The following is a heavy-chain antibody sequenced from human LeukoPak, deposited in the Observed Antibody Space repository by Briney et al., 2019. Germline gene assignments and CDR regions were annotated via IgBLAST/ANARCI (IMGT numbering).Heavy chain of an antibody. CDR1: GGTFSSYA. J-gene: IGHJ4*02. Sequence: AVKVSCKASGGTFSSYAISWVRQAPGQGGEGMGRMIPIFGTANYAQKFQGRVTITTEESTSTASMELSCLRSEDTAVYYRPREITIFGVAHFDYWGEGTLVTVSS. CDR2: MIPIFGTA. CDR3: PREITIFGVAHFDY. D-gene: IGHD3-3*01. V-gene: IGHV1-69*05.